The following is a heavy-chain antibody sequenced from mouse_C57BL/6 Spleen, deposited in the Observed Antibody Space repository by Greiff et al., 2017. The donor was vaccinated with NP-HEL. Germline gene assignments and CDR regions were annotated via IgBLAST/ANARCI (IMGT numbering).Heavy chain of an antibody. CDR3: ARGGDYDWFAY. CDR1: GYTFTDYY. V-gene: IGHV1-75*01. D-gene: IGHD2-4*01. J-gene: IGHJ3*01. Sequence: QVQLQQPGPELVKPGASVKISCKASGYTFTDYYINWVKQRPGQGLEWIGWIFPGSGSTYYNEKFKGKATLTVDQSSSTAYMLLSSLTSEDSAVYVCARGGDYDWFAYWGQGTLVTVSA. CDR2: IFPGSGST.